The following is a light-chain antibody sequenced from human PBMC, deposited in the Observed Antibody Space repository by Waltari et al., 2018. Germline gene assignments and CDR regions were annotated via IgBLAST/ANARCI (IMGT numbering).Light chain of an antibody. Sequence: DIQLTQSPSFLSASVADRIPITCRASQGISSDLAWYQQKPGKAPKLLIKAASTLQSGVPSRFSGSGSGTEFTLTINSLQPEDFATYYCQQLNSYPVTFGQGTRLEIK. CDR1: QGISSD. J-gene: IGKJ5*01. CDR2: AAS. V-gene: IGKV1-9*01. CDR3: QQLNSYPVT.